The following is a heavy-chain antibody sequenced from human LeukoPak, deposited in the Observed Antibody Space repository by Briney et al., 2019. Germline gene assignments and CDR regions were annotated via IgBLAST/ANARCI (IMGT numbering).Heavy chain of an antibody. CDR1: GFTFSSYA. CDR3: ARDPQQWARYFDL. D-gene: IGHD6-19*01. CDR2: IYSGVTT. V-gene: IGHV3-66*01. J-gene: IGHJ2*01. Sequence: PGGSLRLSCAASGFTFSSYAMTWVRQAPGKGLECVSVIYSGVTTYYADSVKGRFIISRDNSKNTLSLQMNSLRVEDSAMYYCARDPQQWARYFDLWGRGTLVTVSS.